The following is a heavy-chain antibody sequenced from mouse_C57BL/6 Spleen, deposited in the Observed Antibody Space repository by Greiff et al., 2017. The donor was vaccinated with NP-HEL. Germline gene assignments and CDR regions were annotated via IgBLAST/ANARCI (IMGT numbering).Heavy chain of an antibody. J-gene: IGHJ1*03. CDR1: GYTFTSYG. V-gene: IGHV1-81*01. D-gene: IGHD1-1*01. CDR2: IYPRSGNN. CDR3: ARSPYYGSSYWYFDV. Sequence: QVQLKQSGAELARPGASVKLSCKASGYTFTSYGISWVKQRTGQGLEWIGEIYPRSGNNYYNEKFKGKATLTADKSSSTAYMELRSLTSEDSAVYFCARSPYYGSSYWYFDVWGTGTTVTVSS.